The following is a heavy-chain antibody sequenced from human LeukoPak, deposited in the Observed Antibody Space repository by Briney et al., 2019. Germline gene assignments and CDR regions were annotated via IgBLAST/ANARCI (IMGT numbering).Heavy chain of an antibody. CDR1: GGSFSGYY. V-gene: IGHV4-34*01. Sequence: SETLSLTCAVYGGSFSGYYWSWIRQPPGKGLEWIGEINHSGSTNYNPSLKSRVTTSVDTSKNQFSLKLSSVTAADTAVYYCARGPYYYDSSGHGYYFDYWGQGTLVTVSS. D-gene: IGHD3-22*01. CDR3: ARGPYYYDSSGHGYYFDY. J-gene: IGHJ4*02. CDR2: INHSGST.